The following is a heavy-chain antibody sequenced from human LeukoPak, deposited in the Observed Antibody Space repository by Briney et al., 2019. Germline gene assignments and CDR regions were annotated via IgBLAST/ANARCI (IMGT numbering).Heavy chain of an antibody. CDR3: TKGSGSWVDY. D-gene: IGHD2-15*01. CDR1: GFTFDAHA. Sequence: GRSLRLSCAASGFTFDAHAMHWVRQAPGKGLEWVSGISGNGDSRGYADSVKGRFTISRDNAKNFLFLQMNSLRVEDTALYYCTKGSGSWVDYWGQGTLVTVSS. V-gene: IGHV3-9*01. CDR2: ISGNGDSR. J-gene: IGHJ4*02.